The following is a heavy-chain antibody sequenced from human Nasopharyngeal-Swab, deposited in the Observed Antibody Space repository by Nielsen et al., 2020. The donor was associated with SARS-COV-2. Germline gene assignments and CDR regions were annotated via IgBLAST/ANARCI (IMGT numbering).Heavy chain of an antibody. CDR1: GYTFTSYY. Sequence: ASVKVSCKASGYTFTSYYMYWVRQAPGQGLEWMGIINPSGGSTSYAQKFQGRVTMTRDTSTSTVYMELSSLRSEDTAVYYCARDLTVVEAYYYYYGMDVWGQGTTVTVSS. V-gene: IGHV1-46*01. CDR2: INPSGGST. J-gene: IGHJ6*02. CDR3: ARDLTVVEAYYYYYGMDV. D-gene: IGHD2-15*01.